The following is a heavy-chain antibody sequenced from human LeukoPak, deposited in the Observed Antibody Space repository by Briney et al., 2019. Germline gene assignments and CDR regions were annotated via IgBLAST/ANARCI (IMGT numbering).Heavy chain of an antibody. CDR2: FDPEDGET. Sequence: ASVKVSCKVSGYTLTKLSMHWVRQAPGKGLEWMGGFDPEDGETIYAQKFQGRVTMTEDTSTDTAYMELSSLRSEDTAVYYCATAPDTAYRKAYGMDVWGQGTTVTVSS. V-gene: IGHV1-24*01. CDR1: GYTLTKLS. J-gene: IGHJ6*02. D-gene: IGHD5-18*01. CDR3: ATAPDTAYRKAYGMDV.